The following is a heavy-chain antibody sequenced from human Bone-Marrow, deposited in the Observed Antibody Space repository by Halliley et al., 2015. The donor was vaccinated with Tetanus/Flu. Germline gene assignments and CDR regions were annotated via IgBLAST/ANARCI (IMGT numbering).Heavy chain of an antibody. CDR2: GYYTKEI. V-gene: IGHV4-30-4*01. Sequence: GLQWLGYGYYTKEIYYKPPLKSRLSISLETSKNQFSLNMTSVTAADTAIYYCARGASGSHDFWGQGVPVTVSS. J-gene: IGHJ4*01. D-gene: IGHD1-26*01. CDR3: ARGASGSHDF.